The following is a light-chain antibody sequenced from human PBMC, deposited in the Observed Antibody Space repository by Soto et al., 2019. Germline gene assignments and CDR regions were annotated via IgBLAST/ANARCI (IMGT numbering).Light chain of an antibody. CDR2: EVS. CDR3: SSYTISSTWV. V-gene: IGLV2-14*01. Sequence: QSALTQPASVSGSPGQSITISCTGASSDVGAYNYVSWYQQHPGKAPKLMIYEVSDRPSGVSNRFSGSKSDNTASLTISGLQAEDEADYYCSSYTISSTWVFGGGTKLTVL. CDR1: SSDVGAYNY. J-gene: IGLJ3*02.